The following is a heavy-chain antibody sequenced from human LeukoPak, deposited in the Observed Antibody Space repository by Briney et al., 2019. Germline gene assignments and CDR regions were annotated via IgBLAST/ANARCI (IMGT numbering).Heavy chain of an antibody. V-gene: IGHV4-4*07. CDR3: ARAGDPSYYDRRGHYFAF. Sequence: SETLSLTCTVFGGSFSSYYWSWVRQPAGKGLEWIGRIYTTGTSKYNPSLQGRVTMSVDKSKRQFSLNVTSVTAADTAVYYCARAGDPSYYDRRGHYFAFWGQGIQVTVPS. CDR1: GGSFSSYY. J-gene: IGHJ4*02. CDR2: IYTTGTS. D-gene: IGHD3-22*01.